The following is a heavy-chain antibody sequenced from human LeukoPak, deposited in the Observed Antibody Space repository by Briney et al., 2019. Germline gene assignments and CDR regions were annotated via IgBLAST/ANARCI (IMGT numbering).Heavy chain of an antibody. V-gene: IGHV4-38-2*02. CDR1: GYSISSDYD. CDR3: AREYYDSSGYPHFTYYYYYMDV. CDR2: INLSGTT. J-gene: IGHJ6*03. D-gene: IGHD3-22*01. Sequence: PSETLSLTCTVSGYSISSDYDWGCIRQAPGKGLEWIGTINLSGTTYYSPSLNGRVTISLDTSKNQFSLKLSSVTAADTAVYYCAREYYDSSGYPHFTYYYYYMDVWGKGTTVTVSS.